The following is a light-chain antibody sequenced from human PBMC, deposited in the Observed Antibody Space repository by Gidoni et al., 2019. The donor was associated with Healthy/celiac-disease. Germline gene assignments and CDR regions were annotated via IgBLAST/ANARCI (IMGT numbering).Light chain of an antibody. CDR1: SSNIGAGYD. Sequence: QSVLTQPPSVSGAPVQRVTISCTGSSSNIGAGYDVHWYQQLPGTAPKLLIYGNSNRPSGVPDRFSGSKSGTSASLAITGLQAEDEADYYGQSYDSSLSGYVFGTGTKVTVL. CDR2: GNS. CDR3: QSYDSSLSGYV. J-gene: IGLJ1*01. V-gene: IGLV1-40*01.